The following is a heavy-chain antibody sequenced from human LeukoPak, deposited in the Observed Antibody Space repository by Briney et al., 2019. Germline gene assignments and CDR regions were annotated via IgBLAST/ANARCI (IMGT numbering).Heavy chain of an antibody. CDR2: IYYSGST. J-gene: IGHJ4*02. CDR1: GGSISSGGYY. D-gene: IGHD6-19*01. CDR3: ARDLSSGWYIPLGY. V-gene: IGHV4-31*03. Sequence: SETLSLTCTVSGGSISSGGYYWSWIRQHPGKGLEWIGYIYYSGSTYYNPSLKSRVTISVDTSKNQFSLKLSSVTAADTAVYYCARDLSSGWYIPLGYWGQGTLVTVSS.